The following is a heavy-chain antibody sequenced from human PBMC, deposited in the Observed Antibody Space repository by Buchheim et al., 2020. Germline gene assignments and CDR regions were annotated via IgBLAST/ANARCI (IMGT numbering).Heavy chain of an antibody. Sequence: QVQLQESGPGLVKPSQTLSLTCTVSGGSISSGSYYWSWIRQPAGKGLEWIGRIYTSGSTNYNPSLKSRVTISVDTSKNQFSLKLSSVTAADTAVYYCARLISIPNWGSYEYYFDYWGQGTL. J-gene: IGHJ4*02. V-gene: IGHV4-61*02. D-gene: IGHD3-16*01. CDR1: GGSISSGSYY. CDR3: ARLISIPNWGSYEYYFDY. CDR2: IYTSGST.